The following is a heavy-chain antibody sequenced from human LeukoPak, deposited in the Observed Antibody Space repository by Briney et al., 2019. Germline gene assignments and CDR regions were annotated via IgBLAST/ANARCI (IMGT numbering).Heavy chain of an antibody. Sequence: PSETLSLTCTVSGGSLSSYYWSWIRQPAGKGLEWIGRIYTSGSTNYNPSLKSRVTMSEDTSKNQFSLKLSSVTAADTAVYYCARDLVIKQQLGKPVDSSGYHYYYGMDVWGQGTTVTVSS. J-gene: IGHJ6*02. D-gene: IGHD3-22*01. CDR1: GGSLSSYY. CDR2: IYTSGST. CDR3: ARDLVIKQQLGKPVDSSGYHYYYGMDV. V-gene: IGHV4-4*07.